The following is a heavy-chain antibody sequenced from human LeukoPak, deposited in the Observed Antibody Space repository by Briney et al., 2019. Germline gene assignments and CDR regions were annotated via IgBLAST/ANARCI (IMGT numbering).Heavy chain of an antibody. V-gene: IGHV3-7*01. D-gene: IGHD3-16*01. Sequence: PGGSLRLSCAASGFTISGYWMTWVRQAPGKGLEWVANIKQDGSEKTYVDSVKGRFIISRDNAKNSIYLQMSSLRVEDTAMYYCARDGGTDWYDPWGQGTLVTVSS. CDR1: GFTISGYW. CDR3: ARDGGTDWYDP. J-gene: IGHJ5*02. CDR2: IKQDGSEK.